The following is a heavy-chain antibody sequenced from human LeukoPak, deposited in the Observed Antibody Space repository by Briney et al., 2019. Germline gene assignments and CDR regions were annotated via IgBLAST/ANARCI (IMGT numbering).Heavy chain of an antibody. Sequence: ASVKVSCKASGNTFTSYAMHWVRQAPGQRLEWMGWINAGNGYTKYSQKFQGRVTITRDTSASTAYMELSSLRSEDTAVYYCARGGKEDDYYFDYWGQGTLVTVSS. CDR1: GNTFTSYA. D-gene: IGHD3-16*01. CDR2: INAGNGYT. J-gene: IGHJ4*02. CDR3: ARGGKEDDYYFDY. V-gene: IGHV1-3*01.